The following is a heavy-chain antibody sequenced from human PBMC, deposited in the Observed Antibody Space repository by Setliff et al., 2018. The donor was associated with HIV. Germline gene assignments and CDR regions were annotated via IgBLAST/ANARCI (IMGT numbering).Heavy chain of an antibody. Sequence: SETLSLTCTVSGGSISSYYWGWIRQPPGKGLEWLGSFYYSGSTYYNPSLKSRLTISIDTSKNQFSLNLSSVIAADTAIYFCARFTVVVFGAGEPSWFDPWGQGILVTVSS. J-gene: IGHJ5*02. D-gene: IGHD2-15*01. CDR2: FYYSGST. CDR3: ARFTVVVFGAGEPSWFDP. CDR1: GGSISSYY. V-gene: IGHV4-39*07.